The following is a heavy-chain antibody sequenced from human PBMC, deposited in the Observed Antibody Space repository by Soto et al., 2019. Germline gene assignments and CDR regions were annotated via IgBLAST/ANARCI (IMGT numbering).Heavy chain of an antibody. CDR3: ARDWRANCSSTSCPEGRHDAFDI. CDR1: GYTFTSYG. V-gene: IGHV1-18*01. J-gene: IGHJ3*02. CDR2: ISAYNGNT. Sequence: QVQLVQSGAEVKKPGASVKVSCKASGYTFTSYGISWVRQAPGQGLEWMGWISAYNGNTNYAQKLQGRVTMTTETSTSKAYMELRSLRSDDTAVYYCARDWRANCSSTSCPEGRHDAFDIWGQGTMVTVSS. D-gene: IGHD2-2*01.